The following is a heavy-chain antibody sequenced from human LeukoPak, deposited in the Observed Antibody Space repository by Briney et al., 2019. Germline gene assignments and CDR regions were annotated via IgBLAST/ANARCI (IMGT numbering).Heavy chain of an antibody. CDR1: GYSFTSYW. V-gene: IGHV5-51*01. CDR3: ARQGSYYIYGMDV. Sequence: GESLKISCKGSGYSFTSYWTGWVRQMPGKGLEWMGIIYPGDSDTKYSPSFQGQVTISADKSVNTAYLQWSSLKASDTAMYYCARQGSYYIYGMDVWGQGTTVTVSS. D-gene: IGHD1-26*01. J-gene: IGHJ6*02. CDR2: IYPGDSDT.